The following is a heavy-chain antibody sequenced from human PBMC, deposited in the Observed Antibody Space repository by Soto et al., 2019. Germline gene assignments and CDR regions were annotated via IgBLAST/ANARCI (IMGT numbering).Heavy chain of an antibody. Sequence: PGGSLRLSCAASGFTFSSYAMSWVRQAPGKGLEWVSAISGSGGSTYYADSVKGRFTISRDNSKNTLYLQMNSLRAEDTAVYYCAKDKLLMVYAIDEWFDPWGQGTLVTVSS. CDR1: GFTFSSYA. J-gene: IGHJ5*02. D-gene: IGHD2-8*01. CDR2: ISGSGGST. V-gene: IGHV3-23*01. CDR3: AKDKLLMVYAIDEWFDP.